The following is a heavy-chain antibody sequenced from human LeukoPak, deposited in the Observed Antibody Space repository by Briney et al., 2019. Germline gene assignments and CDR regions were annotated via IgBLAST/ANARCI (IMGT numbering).Heavy chain of an antibody. V-gene: IGHV3-53*01. CDR2: IYSGGST. D-gene: IGHD4-17*01. CDR1: GFTVSSNY. Sequence: GGSLRLSCAASGFTVSSNYMSWVRQAPGKGLEWVSVIYSGGSTYYADSVKGRFTISRDNSKNTLYLQMNSLRAVDTAVYYCARDEVSEFYYGDYVRYYYYGMDVWGQGTTVTVSS. CDR3: ARDEVSEFYYGDYVRYYYYGMDV. J-gene: IGHJ6*02.